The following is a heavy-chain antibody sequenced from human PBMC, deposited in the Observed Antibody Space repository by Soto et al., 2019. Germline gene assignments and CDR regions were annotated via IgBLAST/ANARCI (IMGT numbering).Heavy chain of an antibody. V-gene: IGHV1-18*01. J-gene: IGHJ4*02. CDR1: GYTFTHYA. Sequence: ASVKVSCKASGYTFTHYAISWMRQTPGQGLEWMGWISPYNGDTKYAQKLQGRVTMTTDTSTTTAYMELRSLRSDDTAIYYCAREAGSGSYYPFDYWGQGTLVTVSS. CDR2: ISPYNGDT. D-gene: IGHD3-10*01. CDR3: AREAGSGSYYPFDY.